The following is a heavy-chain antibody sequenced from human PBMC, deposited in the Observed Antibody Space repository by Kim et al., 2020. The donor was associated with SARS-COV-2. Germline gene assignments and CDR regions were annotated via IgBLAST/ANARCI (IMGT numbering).Heavy chain of an antibody. J-gene: IGHJ4*02. CDR3: ARTGSGSYYGEIDY. D-gene: IGHD1-26*01. Sequence: ADPVKGRFTISRDNSKNTLYLQMNSLRAEDTAVYYCARTGSGSYYGEIDYWGQGTLVTVSS. V-gene: IGHV3-30*01.